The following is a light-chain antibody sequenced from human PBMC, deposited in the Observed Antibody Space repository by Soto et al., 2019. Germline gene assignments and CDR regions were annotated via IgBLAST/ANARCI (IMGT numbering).Light chain of an antibody. V-gene: IGLV2-14*01. CDR3: SSYSSSTVRYV. CDR1: SSDVGSYDF. J-gene: IGLJ1*01. Sequence: QSALTQPASVSGSPGQSITMSCTGTSSDVGSYDFVSWYQQHPGKAPKLLIYEVSNRPSGVSARSSGSKSDNTASLTISGLQAADEADYFCSSYSSSTVRYVFGSGTKLTVL. CDR2: EVS.